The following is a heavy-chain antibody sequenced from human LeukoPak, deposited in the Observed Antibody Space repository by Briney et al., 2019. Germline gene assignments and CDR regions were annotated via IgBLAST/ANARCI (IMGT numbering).Heavy chain of an antibody. V-gene: IGHV1-69*05. D-gene: IGHD3-9*01. CDR3: ARAPKYYDILTGYYDY. Sequence: SVKVSCKASGGTFSSYAISWVRQAPGQGLEWMGGIIPIFGTANYAQKFQGRVTITTDESTSTAYVELSSLRPEDTAVYYCARAPKYYDILTGYYDYWGQGTLVTVSS. CDR2: IIPIFGTA. J-gene: IGHJ4*02. CDR1: GGTFSSYA.